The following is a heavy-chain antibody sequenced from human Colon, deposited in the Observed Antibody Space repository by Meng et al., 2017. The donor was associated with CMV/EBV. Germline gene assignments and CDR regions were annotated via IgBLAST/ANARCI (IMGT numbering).Heavy chain of an antibody. CDR3: AKYQPSFDY. D-gene: IGHD6-6*01. CDR1: GFTFSDYN. CDR2: ISYDGTNK. Sequence: GGSLRLSCAASGFTFSDYNMHWVRQAPGKGLEWVALISYDGTNKFYADSVKGRFTISRDNSKNTLYLQMNSLRAEDTAVYYCAKYQPSFDYWGQGTLVTVSS. J-gene: IGHJ4*02. V-gene: IGHV3-30-3*01.